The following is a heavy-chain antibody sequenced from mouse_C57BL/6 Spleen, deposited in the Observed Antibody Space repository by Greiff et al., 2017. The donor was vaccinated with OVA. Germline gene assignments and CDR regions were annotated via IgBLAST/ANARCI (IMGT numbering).Heavy chain of an antibody. V-gene: IGHV1-76*01. CDR3: ARGGTWGFDY. CDR2: IYPGSGNT. D-gene: IGHD4-1*01. Sequence: VQLQQSGAELVRPGASVKLSCKASGYTFTDYYINWVKQRPGQGLEWIARIYPGSGNTYYNEKFKGKATLTAEKSSSTAYMQLSSLTSEDSAVYFCARGGTWGFDYWGQGTTLTVSS. CDR1: GYTFTDYY. J-gene: IGHJ2*01.